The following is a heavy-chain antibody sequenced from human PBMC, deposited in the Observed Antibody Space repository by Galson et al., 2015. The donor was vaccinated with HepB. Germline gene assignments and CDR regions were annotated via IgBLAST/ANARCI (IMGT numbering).Heavy chain of an antibody. CDR2: INPSGGST. D-gene: IGHD2-21*01. CDR1: GYTFTSYG. Sequence: QSGAEVKKPGASVKVSCKASGYTFTSYGISWVRQAPGQGLEWMGIINPSGGSTSYAQKFQGRVTMTRDTSTSTVYMELSSLRSEDTAVYYCARDLDCGGDCYPFDPWGQGTLVTVSS. CDR3: ARDLDCGGDCYPFDP. J-gene: IGHJ5*02. V-gene: IGHV1-46*01.